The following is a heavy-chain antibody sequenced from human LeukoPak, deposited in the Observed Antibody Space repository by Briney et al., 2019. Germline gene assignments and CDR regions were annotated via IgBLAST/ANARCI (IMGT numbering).Heavy chain of an antibody. CDR1: GASIRGSSYY. CDR2: IYYSGST. J-gene: IGHJ4*02. Sequence: SETLSLTCTVSGASIRGSSYYWAWIRQTPGKGLDWIGSIYYSGSTHYTPSLQSRLTISVDTSKNQFSLRVSSVTAADTAVYYCARNSCSSNNGGFGSWGQGTLVTVSS. CDR3: ARNSCSSNNGGFGS. V-gene: IGHV4-39*01. D-gene: IGHD2-15*01.